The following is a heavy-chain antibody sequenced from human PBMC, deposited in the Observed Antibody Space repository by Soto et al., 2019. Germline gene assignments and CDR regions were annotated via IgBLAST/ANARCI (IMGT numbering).Heavy chain of an antibody. V-gene: IGHV1-46*01. CDR1: GYTFTSYY. J-gene: IGHJ6*02. D-gene: IGHD1-26*01. CDR2: INPSGGST. Sequence: ASVKVSCKASGYTFTSYYMHWVRQAPGQGLEWMGIINPSGGSTSYAQKFQGRVTMTRDTSTSTVYMELSSLRSEDTAVYYCACVWVYSGSPTAVPFFGMDAWGQGTTVTVSS. CDR3: ACVWVYSGSPTAVPFFGMDA.